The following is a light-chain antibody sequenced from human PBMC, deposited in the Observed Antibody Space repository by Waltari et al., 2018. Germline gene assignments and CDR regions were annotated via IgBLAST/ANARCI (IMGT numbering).Light chain of an antibody. CDR2: DTS. CDR3: QKYASLPAT. V-gene: IGKV3-20*01. J-gene: IGKJ1*01. Sequence: EVVLTPSPGTLSLSPGEGATLYCRASQSVSSSLAWYQQKPGQAPRLLIYDTSRRATGIPDRFSGSGSGTDFSLTISRLEPEDFAMYYCQKYASLPATFGQGTKVEIK. CDR1: QSVSSS.